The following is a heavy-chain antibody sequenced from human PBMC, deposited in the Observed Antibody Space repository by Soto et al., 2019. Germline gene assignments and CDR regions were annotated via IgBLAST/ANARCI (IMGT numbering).Heavy chain of an antibody. D-gene: IGHD6-19*01. CDR3: AKVGAVAGTAYYYYGMDV. V-gene: IGHV3-23*01. Sequence: VQLLGSGGGLVQPGGSLRLSCAASGFTFSSYAMSWVRQAPGKGLEWVSAISGSGGSTYYADSVKGRFTISRDNSKNTLYLQMNSLRAEDTAVYYCAKVGAVAGTAYYYYGMDVWGQGTTVTVSS. CDR2: ISGSGGST. J-gene: IGHJ6*02. CDR1: GFTFSSYA.